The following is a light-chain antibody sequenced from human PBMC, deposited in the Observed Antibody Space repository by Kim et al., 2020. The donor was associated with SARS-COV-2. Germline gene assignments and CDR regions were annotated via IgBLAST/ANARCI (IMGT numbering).Light chain of an antibody. J-gene: IGLJ3*02. CDR3: MIWHSSAWV. V-gene: IGLV5-45*02. CDR1: SGINVGTYR. Sequence: LTLTLRSGINVGTYRIYWYQQKPGSPPQYLLRYKSDSDKQQGSGVPSRFSGSKDASANAGILLISGLQSEDEADYYCMIWHSSAWVFGGGTKLTVL. CDR2: YKSDSDK.